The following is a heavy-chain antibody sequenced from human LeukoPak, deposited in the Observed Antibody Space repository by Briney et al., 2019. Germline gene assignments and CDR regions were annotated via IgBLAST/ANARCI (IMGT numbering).Heavy chain of an antibody. D-gene: IGHD3-22*01. CDR2: IYYSGST. V-gene: IGHV4-61*01. CDR3: ARGGYYYDSSGYPDPFDY. J-gene: IGHJ4*02. CDR1: GGSLSSGSYY. Sequence: SEPLSLTCTVSGGSLSSGSYYWSWIRPPPGKGLEWMGYIYYSGSTNYNPSLKSRVTISVDTSKNQFSLKLSSVTAADTAVYYCARGGYYYDSSGYPDPFDYWGQGTLVTVSS.